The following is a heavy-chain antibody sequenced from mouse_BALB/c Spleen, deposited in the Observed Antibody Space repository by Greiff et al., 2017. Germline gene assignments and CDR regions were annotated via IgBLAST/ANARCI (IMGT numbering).Heavy chain of an antibody. D-gene: IGHD2-4*01. CDR3: TRYDYYPY. CDR1: GYTFTDYE. Sequence: QVQLKQSGAELVRPGASVTLSCKASGYTFTDYEMHWVKQTPVHGLEWIGAIDPETGGTAYNQKFKGKATLTADKSSSTAYMELRSLTSEDSAVYYCTRYDYYPYWGQGTLVTVSA. V-gene: IGHV1-15*01. J-gene: IGHJ3*01. CDR2: IDPETGGT.